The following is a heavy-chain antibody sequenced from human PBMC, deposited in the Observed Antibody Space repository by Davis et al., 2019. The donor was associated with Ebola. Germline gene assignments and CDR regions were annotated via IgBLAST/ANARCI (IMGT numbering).Heavy chain of an antibody. Sequence: GESLKISCKGSGYSFPDSWIGWVRQMPGKGLEWMGIIFPRDSDTRYSPSFQGPVTISVDKSIHTAYLRWSSLKASNTAVYFCARGEDNRGWTSGWWFDSWGQGTRVTVST. D-gene: IGHD6-19*01. J-gene: IGHJ5*01. V-gene: IGHV5-51*01. CDR3: ARGEDNRGWTSGWWFDS. CDR2: IFPRDSDT. CDR1: GYSFPDSW.